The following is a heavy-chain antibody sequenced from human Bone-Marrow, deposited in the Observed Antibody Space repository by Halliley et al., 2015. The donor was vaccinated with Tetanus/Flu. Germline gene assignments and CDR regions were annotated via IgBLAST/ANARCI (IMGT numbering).Heavy chain of an antibody. CDR2: GNGGTT. J-gene: IGHJ4*02. V-gene: IGHV3-23*01. Sequence: GNGGTTYYADSVKGRFTISKDNSKDTLYLQMISLRADDTAVYYCAKPRSERYNSGWYDGSFDYWGQGTLVTVSS. D-gene: IGHD6-19*01. CDR3: AKPRSERYNSGWYDGSFDY.